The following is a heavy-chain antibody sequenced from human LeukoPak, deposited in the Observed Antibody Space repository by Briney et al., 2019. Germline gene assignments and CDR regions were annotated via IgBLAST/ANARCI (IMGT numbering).Heavy chain of an antibody. V-gene: IGHV3-23*01. J-gene: IGHJ4*02. D-gene: IGHD3-9*01. CDR1: GFTFSSYA. Sequence: GGSLRLSCAASGFTFSSYAMSWVRQAPGKGLEWVSAISGGDTFYADSVKGRFTISRYNSKNTLYLQVNSLRAEDTAVYYWERREYDILTGYYSFDYWGQGTLVTVSS. CDR3: ERREYDILTGYYSFDY. CDR2: ISGGDT.